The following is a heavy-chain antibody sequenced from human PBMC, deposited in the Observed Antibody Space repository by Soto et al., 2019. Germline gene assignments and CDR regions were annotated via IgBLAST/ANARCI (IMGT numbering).Heavy chain of an antibody. V-gene: IGHV5-10-1*01. CDR1: GYSSTSYC. Sequence: GASLTISSEGSGYSSTSYCIRWVRQMPGDVLEWMERIYPSGSYTTYTPSFQGHVTISADKSISTAYLQWSSLKASDTAMYYCARPHDYAGNDVWYYYGRDVWGQGPTGTVSS. CDR2: IYPSGSYT. D-gene: IGHD3-16*01. J-gene: IGHJ6*02. CDR3: ARPHDYAGNDVWYYYGRDV.